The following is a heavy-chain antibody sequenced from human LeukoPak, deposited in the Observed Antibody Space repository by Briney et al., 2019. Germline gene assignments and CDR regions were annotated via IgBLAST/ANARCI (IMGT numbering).Heavy chain of an antibody. Sequence: PGRSLRLSCAASGFTFDDYAMHWVRQAPGKGLEWVSGISWSSGSIGYADSVKGRFTISRDNAQNSLYLQMNSLRAEDTAIYYCVRDRGTYRPIDYWGQGTLVTVSS. CDR2: ISWSSGSI. CDR3: VRDRGTYRPIDY. D-gene: IGHD1-26*01. CDR1: GFTFDDYA. J-gene: IGHJ4*02. V-gene: IGHV3-9*01.